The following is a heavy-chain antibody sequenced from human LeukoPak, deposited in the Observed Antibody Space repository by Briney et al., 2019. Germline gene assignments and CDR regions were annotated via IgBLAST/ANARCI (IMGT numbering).Heavy chain of an antibody. J-gene: IGHJ4*02. CDR3: AREGRGVPGAIAAVKGFDY. CDR1: GYTFTSYG. V-gene: IGHV1-18*01. Sequence: ASVKVSCKASGYTFTSYGISWVRQAPGQGLEWMGWISAYNGNTNYAQKLQGRVTMTRDMSTSTVYMELSSLRSEDTAIYYCAREGRGVPGAIAAVKGFDYWGQGTLVTVSS. CDR2: ISAYNGNT. D-gene: IGHD6-13*01.